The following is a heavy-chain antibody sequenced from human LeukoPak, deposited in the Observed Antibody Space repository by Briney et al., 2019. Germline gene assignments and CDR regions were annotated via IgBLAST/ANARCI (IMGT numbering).Heavy chain of an antibody. V-gene: IGHV3-23*01. CDR2: ISGSGDYT. CDR1: GFTFSNYG. J-gene: IGHJ6*03. CDR3: ARDPYSGSYGNYYYYFMDV. Sequence: GGSLRLSCAASGFTFSNYGMSWVRQAPGKGLEWVSAISGSGDYTYYADSVKGRFTISRDNSKNTLYLQMNSLRAEDTAVYYCARDPYSGSYGNYYYYFMDVWGKGTTVTISS. D-gene: IGHD1-26*01.